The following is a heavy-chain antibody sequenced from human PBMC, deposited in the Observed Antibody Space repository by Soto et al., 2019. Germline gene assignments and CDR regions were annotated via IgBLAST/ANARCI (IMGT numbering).Heavy chain of an antibody. D-gene: IGHD3-22*01. CDR3: ARQIYDSDTGPNFQYYFDS. J-gene: IGHJ4*02. CDR2: IDPSDSQT. Sequence: EFLEISFKGSGDSFAGYWITWVRQNPGKVLEWMGRIDPSDSQTYYSPSFRGHVTISATKSITTVFLQWSSLRASDTAMYYCARQIYDSDTGPNFQYYFDSWGQGTPVTVS. CDR1: GDSFAGYW. V-gene: IGHV5-10-1*01.